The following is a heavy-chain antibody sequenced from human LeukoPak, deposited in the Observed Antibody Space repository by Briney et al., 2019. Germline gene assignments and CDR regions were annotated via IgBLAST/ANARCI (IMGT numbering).Heavy chain of an antibody. CDR1: GGSISSYY. CDR3: ARGGSSGYWHYFDN. J-gene: IGHJ4*02. Sequence: PSETLSLTCTISGGSISSYYWSWIRQPAGKGLEWIGRIYSSGSTNYNPSLKSRVTMSVDTSKNQFSLKLSSVTAADTAVYYCARGGSSGYWHYFDNWGQGTLVTVSS. CDR2: IYSSGST. V-gene: IGHV4-4*07. D-gene: IGHD3-22*01.